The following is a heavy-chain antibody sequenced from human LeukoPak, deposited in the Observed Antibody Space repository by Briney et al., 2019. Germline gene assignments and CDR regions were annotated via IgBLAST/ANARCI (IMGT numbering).Heavy chain of an antibody. J-gene: IGHJ3*02. CDR1: GGSIGSGDYY. CDR2: IYYSGST. CDR3: ARGGHGYAFDI. V-gene: IGHV4-30-4*08. Sequence: SQTLSLTCTVSGGSIGSGDYYWSWIRQPPGKGLEWIGYIYYSGSTYYNPSIKSRVTISVDTSKNQFSLKLSSVTAADTAVYYCARGGHGYAFDIWGQGTMVTVSS.